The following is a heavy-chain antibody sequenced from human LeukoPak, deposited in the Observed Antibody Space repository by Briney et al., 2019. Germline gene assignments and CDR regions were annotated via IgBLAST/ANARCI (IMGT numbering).Heavy chain of an antibody. V-gene: IGHV1-2*02. CDR3: ARATAFLLWFGELMGAFDI. J-gene: IGHJ3*02. Sequence: ASVKVSCKASGYTFTGYYMHWVRQAPGQGLEWMGWINPNSGGTNYAQKFQGRVTMTRDTSISTAYMELSRLRSDDTAVYYCARATAFLLWFGELMGAFDIWGQGTTVTVSS. CDR2: INPNSGGT. CDR1: GYTFTGYY. D-gene: IGHD3-10*01.